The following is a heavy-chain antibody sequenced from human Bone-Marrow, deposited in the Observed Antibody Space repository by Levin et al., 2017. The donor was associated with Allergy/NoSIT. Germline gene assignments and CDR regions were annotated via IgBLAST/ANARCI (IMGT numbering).Heavy chain of an antibody. CDR2: ISAYNGNT. J-gene: IGHJ4*02. V-gene: IGHV1-18*01. Sequence: PGESLKISCKASGYTFTSYGISWVRQAPGQGLEWMGWISAYNGNTNYAQKLQGRVTMTTDTSTSTAYMELRSLRSDDTAVYYCARTGLYGGKALGLRWGQGTLVIVSS. D-gene: IGHD4-23*01. CDR1: GYTFTSYG. CDR3: ARTGLYGGKALGLR.